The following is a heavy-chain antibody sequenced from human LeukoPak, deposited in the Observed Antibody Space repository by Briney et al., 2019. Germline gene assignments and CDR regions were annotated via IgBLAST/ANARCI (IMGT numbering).Heavy chain of an antibody. CDR2: IYHSGST. D-gene: IGHD3-9*01. CDR3: ARDLRYFSL. CDR1: GGSISIYY. J-gene: IGHJ4*02. V-gene: IGHV4-38-2*02. Sequence: SETLSLTCSVSGGSISIYYWDWIRQPPGEGPEWIGSIYHSGSTYYNPSLKGRVTISRDTSKNQFSLKLSSVTAADTAVYYCARDLRYFSLWGQGTLVTVSS.